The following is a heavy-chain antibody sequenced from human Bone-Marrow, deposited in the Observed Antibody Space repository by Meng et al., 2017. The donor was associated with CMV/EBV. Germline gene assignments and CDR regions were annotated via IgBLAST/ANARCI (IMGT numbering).Heavy chain of an antibody. CDR3: AREYKRIRSGWDY. V-gene: IGHV4-34*01. Sequence: GSLRLSCAASGFTFSSYAMHWVRQAPGKGLEWIGEINHSGSTNYNPSLKSRVTISVDTSKNQFSLKLSSVTAADTAVYYCAREYKRIRSGWDYWGQGTTVTVSS. D-gene: IGHD6-19*01. CDR1: GFTFSSYA. CDR2: INHSGST. J-gene: IGHJ4*02.